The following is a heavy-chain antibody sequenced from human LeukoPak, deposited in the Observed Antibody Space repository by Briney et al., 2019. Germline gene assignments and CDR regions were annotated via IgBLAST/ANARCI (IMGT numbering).Heavy chain of an antibody. J-gene: IGHJ6*03. CDR1: GYTFTGYY. CDR2: INPNSGGT. CDR3: ARDRRYCSSTSCLGYYYYYMDV. Sequence: GASVKVSCKASGYTFTGYYMHWVRQAPGQGLEWMGRINPNSGGTNYAQKFQGRVTMTRDTSISTAYMELSRLRSGDTAVYYCARDRRYCSSTSCLGYYYYYMDVWGKGTTVTVSS. D-gene: IGHD2-2*01. V-gene: IGHV1-2*06.